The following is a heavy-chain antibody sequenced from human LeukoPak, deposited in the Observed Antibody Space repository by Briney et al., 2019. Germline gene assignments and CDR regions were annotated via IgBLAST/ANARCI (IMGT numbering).Heavy chain of an antibody. V-gene: IGHV4-34*01. Sequence: SETLSLTCAVSGGYFTDSYWTWIRQSPGKGLEWIGQINHSGSTEYNPSLKSRVTISVDASTNQFSLRLRSVTAVDTAVYYCARKTGYGYKFGRWALSWLDPWGLETLVTVSS. CDR2: INHSGST. J-gene: IGHJ5*02. D-gene: IGHD5-18*01. CDR1: GGYFTDSY. CDR3: ARKTGYGYKFGRWALSWLDP.